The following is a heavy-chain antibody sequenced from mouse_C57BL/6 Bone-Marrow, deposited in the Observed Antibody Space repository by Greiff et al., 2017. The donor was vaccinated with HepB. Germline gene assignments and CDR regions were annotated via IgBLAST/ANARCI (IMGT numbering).Heavy chain of an antibody. D-gene: IGHD2-3*01. CDR3: ARRDDGYYPYFDY. CDR2: IDPEDGET. CDR1: GFNIKDYY. J-gene: IGHJ2*01. V-gene: IGHV14-2*01. Sequence: VQLQQSGAELVKPGASVKLSCTASGFNIKDYYMHWVKQRTEQGLEWIGRIDPEDGETKYASKFQGKATITADTSSNTAYLQLSSLTSEDTAVYYCARRDDGYYPYFDYWGQGTTLTVSS.